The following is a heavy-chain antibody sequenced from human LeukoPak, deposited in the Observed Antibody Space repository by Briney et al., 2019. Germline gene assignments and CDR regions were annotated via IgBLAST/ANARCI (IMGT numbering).Heavy chain of an antibody. CDR2: IYYSGST. Sequence: SETLSLTCTVSGGSISSYYWSWFRQPPGKGLEWIGYIYYSGSTNYNPSLKSRVTISVDTSKNQFSLKLSSVTAADTAVYYCARDSSGLYGPYFDYGGQGTLVTVSS. D-gene: IGHD6-19*01. CDR1: GGSISSYY. J-gene: IGHJ4*02. V-gene: IGHV4-59*01. CDR3: ARDSSGLYGPYFDY.